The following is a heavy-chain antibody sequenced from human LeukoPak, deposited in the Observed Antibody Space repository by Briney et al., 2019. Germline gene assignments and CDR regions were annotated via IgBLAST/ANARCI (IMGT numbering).Heavy chain of an antibody. CDR3: ARPDYGSGSYSITYYYYGMDV. CDR1: GFTFSNYW. Sequence: PGGSLRLSCAASGFTFSNYWLTWVRQAPGQGLEWVANIEQDGSEKHYVDSVKGRFTISRDNAKNSLYLQMNSLRAEDTAVYYCARPDYGSGSYSITYYYYGMDVWGQGTTVTVSS. D-gene: IGHD3-10*01. J-gene: IGHJ6*02. V-gene: IGHV3-7*01. CDR2: IEQDGSEK.